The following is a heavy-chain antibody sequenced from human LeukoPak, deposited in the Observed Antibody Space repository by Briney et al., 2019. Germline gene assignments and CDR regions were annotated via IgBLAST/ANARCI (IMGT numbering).Heavy chain of an antibody. D-gene: IGHD5-18*01. CDR3: ASLGGGYSYGYRTDY. Sequence: GGSLRLSCTASGFTFSDFALSWVRQAPGKGLEWVSSISSSSSYIYYADSVKGRFTISRDNAKNSLYLQMNSLRAEDTAVYYCASLGGGYSYGYRTDYWGQGTLVTVSS. J-gene: IGHJ4*02. CDR1: GFTFSDFA. CDR2: ISSSSSYI. V-gene: IGHV3-21*01.